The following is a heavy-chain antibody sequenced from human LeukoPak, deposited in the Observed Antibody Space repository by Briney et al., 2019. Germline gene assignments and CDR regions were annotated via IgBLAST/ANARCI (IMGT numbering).Heavy chain of an antibody. D-gene: IGHD3-22*01. Sequence: SETLSLTCTVSGGSISSSSYYWGWIRQPPGKGLEWIGSTYYSGSTYYNPSLKSRVTISVDTSKNQFSLKLSSVTAADTAVYYCARLETYYYDSSHFDYWGQGTLVTVSS. CDR1: GGSISSSSYY. J-gene: IGHJ4*02. CDR3: ARLETYYYDSSHFDY. V-gene: IGHV4-39*01. CDR2: TYYSGST.